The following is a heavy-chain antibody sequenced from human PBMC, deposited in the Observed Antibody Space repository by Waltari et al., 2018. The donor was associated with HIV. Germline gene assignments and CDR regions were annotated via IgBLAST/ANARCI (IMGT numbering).Heavy chain of an antibody. Sequence: QLPLQESGPGLVKPSETLSLPCTVSGGSISSSSYYWGWIRQPPGKGLEWIGSIYYSGRTYYNPSLKSRVTISVDTSKNQFSLKLSSVTAADTAVYYCARDGSSRGMDVWGQGTTVTVSS. V-gene: IGHV4-39*07. J-gene: IGHJ6*02. CDR2: IYYSGRT. CDR3: ARDGSSRGMDV. CDR1: GGSISSSSYY.